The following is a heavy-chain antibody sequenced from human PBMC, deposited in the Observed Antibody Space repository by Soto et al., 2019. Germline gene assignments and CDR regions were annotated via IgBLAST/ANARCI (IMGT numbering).Heavy chain of an antibody. D-gene: IGHD3-10*01. J-gene: IGHJ4*02. Sequence: QVQLVQSGAEVKKPGASVKVSCKASGYTFTSYYMHWVRQAPGQGLEWMGIINPSGGSTSYAQKFQGRVTMTSDTSTSTVYMELSSLRSEDTAVYYCARVPRGNRIGPLFDYWGQGTLVTVSS. CDR1: GYTFTSYY. CDR2: INPSGGST. CDR3: ARVPRGNRIGPLFDY. V-gene: IGHV1-46*01.